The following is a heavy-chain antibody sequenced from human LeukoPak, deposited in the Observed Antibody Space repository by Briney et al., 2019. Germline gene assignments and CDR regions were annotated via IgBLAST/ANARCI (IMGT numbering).Heavy chain of an antibody. CDR3: ARVAAAEYWFDP. CDR2: INPNSGGT. J-gene: IGHJ5*02. CDR1: GYTFTGYY. Sequence: ASVKVSCKASGYTFTGYYMHWVRQAPGQGLEWMGWINPNSGGTNYAQKFQGRVTMTRDTSISTAYMELSRLRSDDTAVYYCARVAAAEYWFDPWGQGTPVTVSS. V-gene: IGHV1-2*02. D-gene: IGHD6-13*01.